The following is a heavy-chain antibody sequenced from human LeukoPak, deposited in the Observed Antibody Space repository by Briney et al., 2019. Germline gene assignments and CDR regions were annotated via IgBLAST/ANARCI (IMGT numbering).Heavy chain of an antibody. Sequence: SETLSLTCTVSGYSISSGYYWGWIRQPPGKGLEWIGSIYHSGSTYYNPSLESRVTISVDTSKSQFSLKLSSVTAADTAVYYCARGLYYYGSGSYSNWFDPWGQGTLVTVSS. CDR1: GYSISSGYY. J-gene: IGHJ5*02. D-gene: IGHD3-10*01. CDR3: ARGLYYYGSGSYSNWFDP. V-gene: IGHV4-38-2*02. CDR2: IYHSGST.